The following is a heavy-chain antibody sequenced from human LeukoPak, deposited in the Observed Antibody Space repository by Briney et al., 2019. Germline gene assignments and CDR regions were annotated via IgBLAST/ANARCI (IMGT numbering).Heavy chain of an antibody. D-gene: IGHD1-20*01. Sequence: PSETLSLTCTVSGGSISRYYWSWVRQPPGKELEYIGNIYYSGSTNYNPSLKSRVTISLGTSRSQFSLKLTSVTAADTAVYYCARELYNWNGRRHAIDIWGQGTMVTVSS. CDR3: ARELYNWNGRRHAIDI. J-gene: IGHJ3*02. V-gene: IGHV4-59*01. CDR1: GGSISRYY. CDR2: IYYSGST.